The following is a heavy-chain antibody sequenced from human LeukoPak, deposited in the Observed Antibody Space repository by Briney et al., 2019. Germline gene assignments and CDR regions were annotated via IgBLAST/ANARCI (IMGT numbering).Heavy chain of an antibody. CDR1: GFTFSSYS. CDR3: ARDDQVPYDYVWGSYSKFPYYFDY. D-gene: IGHD3-16*01. J-gene: IGHJ4*02. CDR2: ISSSSSYI. Sequence: PGGSLRLSCAASGFTFSSYSMNWVRQAPGKGLEWVSSISSSSSYIYYADSVKGRFTISRDNAKNSLYLQMNSLRAEDTAVYYCARDDQVPYDYVWGSYSKFPYYFDYWGQGTLVTVSS. V-gene: IGHV3-21*01.